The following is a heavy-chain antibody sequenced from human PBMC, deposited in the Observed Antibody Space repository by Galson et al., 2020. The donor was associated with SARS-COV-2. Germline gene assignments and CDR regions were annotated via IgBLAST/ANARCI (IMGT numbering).Heavy chain of an antibody. CDR2: IKQDGSEK. CDR3: ARDSRAVAGYYYYYGMDV. CDR1: GFTFSSYW. V-gene: IGHV3-7*01. J-gene: IGHJ6*02. D-gene: IGHD6-19*01. Sequence: TGGSLRLSCAASGFTFSSYWMSWVRQAPGKGLEWVANIKQDGSEKYYVDSVKGRFTISRDNAKNSLYLQMNSLRAEDTAVYYCARDSRAVAGYYYYYGMDVWGQGSTVTVSS.